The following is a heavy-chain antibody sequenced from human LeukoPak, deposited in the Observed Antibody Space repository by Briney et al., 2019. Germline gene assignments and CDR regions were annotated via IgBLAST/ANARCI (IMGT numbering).Heavy chain of an antibody. CDR3: ASLAPPDYYDSSGYNWFDP. D-gene: IGHD3-22*01. V-gene: IGHV3-30-3*01. J-gene: IGHJ5*02. Sequence: GGSLRLSCAASGFTFSRYAMHWVRQAPGKGLEWVAVISYDGSNKYYSDSVKGRFTISRDNSKNKLYLQKNSLRAEDTAVYYCASLAPPDYYDSSGYNWFDPWGQGTLVTVSS. CDR1: GFTFSRYA. CDR2: ISYDGSNK.